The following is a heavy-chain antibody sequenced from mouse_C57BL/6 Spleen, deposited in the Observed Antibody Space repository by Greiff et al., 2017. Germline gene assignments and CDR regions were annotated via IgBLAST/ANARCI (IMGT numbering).Heavy chain of an antibody. J-gene: IGHJ3*01. Sequence: EVKLVESGGGLVKPGGSLKLSCAASGFTFSDYGMHWVRQAPEKGLEWVAYISSGSSTIYYAETVKGRFTISRDNAKNTLFLQMTSLRSEDTAMYYCARLGTGTEFAYWGQGTLVTVAA. D-gene: IGHD4-1*01. V-gene: IGHV5-17*01. CDR3: ARLGTGTEFAY. CDR2: ISSGSSTI. CDR1: GFTFSDYG.